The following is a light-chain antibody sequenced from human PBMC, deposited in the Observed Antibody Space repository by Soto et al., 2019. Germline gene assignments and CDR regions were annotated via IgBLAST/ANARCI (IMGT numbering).Light chain of an antibody. CDR3: AAWDDSLNGRYV. V-gene: IGLV1-44*01. CDR1: RPHNGNKT. Sequence: VLTPAPSAFWAPGPRVPISCFGSRPHNGNKTLNWYQQLPGTAPKLLIYSNNQRPSGVPDRFSGSKSGTSASLAISGLQSEDEADYYCAAWDDSLNGRYVFGTGTKVTVL. CDR2: SNN. J-gene: IGLJ1*01.